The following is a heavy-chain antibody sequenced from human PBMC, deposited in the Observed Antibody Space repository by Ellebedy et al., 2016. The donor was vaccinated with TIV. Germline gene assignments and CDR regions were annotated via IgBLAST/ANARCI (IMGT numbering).Heavy chain of an antibody. V-gene: IGHV3-13*01. D-gene: IGHD3-16*01. Sequence: GESLKISXAASGFTFSRYDMHWVRQSTRKGLEWVASIDNAGDTYYPGSVKGRFTISRENAKNSLYLQMNSLRVEDTAGYYCKNIGIISGGGYAMDVWGQGTTVTVSS. CDR2: IDNAGDT. CDR1: GFTFSRYD. CDR3: KNIGIISGGGYAMDV. J-gene: IGHJ6*02.